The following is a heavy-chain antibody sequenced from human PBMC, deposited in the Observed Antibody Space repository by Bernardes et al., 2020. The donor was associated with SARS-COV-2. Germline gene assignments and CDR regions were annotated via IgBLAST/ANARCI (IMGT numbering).Heavy chain of an antibody. CDR1: GGSISSGGYY. Sequence: SETLSLTCTVSGGSISSGGYYWSWILQHPGKGLEWIGYIYYSGSTYYNPSLKSRVTISVDTSKNQFSLKLSSVTAADTAVYYCASILRYFDWLLDYWGQGTLVTVSS. J-gene: IGHJ4*02. CDR2: IYYSGST. CDR3: ASILRYFDWLLDY. V-gene: IGHV4-31*03. D-gene: IGHD3-9*01.